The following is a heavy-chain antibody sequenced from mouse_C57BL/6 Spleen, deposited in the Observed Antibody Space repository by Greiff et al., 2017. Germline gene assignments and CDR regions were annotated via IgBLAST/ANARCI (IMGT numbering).Heavy chain of an antibody. CDR3: ARRNYGNLYAMDY. V-gene: IGHV1-80*01. CDR1: GYAFSSYW. Sequence: QVQLQQSGAELVKPGASVKISCKASGYAFSSYWMNWVKQRPGKGLEWIGQIYPGDGDTNYNGKFKGKATLTADKSSSTAYMQLSSLTSEDSAVYFCARRNYGNLYAMDYWGQGTSVTVSS. J-gene: IGHJ4*01. D-gene: IGHD2-1*01. CDR2: IYPGDGDT.